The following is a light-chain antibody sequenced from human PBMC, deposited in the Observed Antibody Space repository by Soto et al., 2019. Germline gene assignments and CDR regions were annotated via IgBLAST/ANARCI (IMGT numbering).Light chain of an antibody. CDR3: QQYYSSPRLG. J-gene: IGKJ4*01. V-gene: IGKV4-1*01. CDR1: QSVLYIPTNKNY. Sequence: DIVMTQSPDSLAVSLGERATITCRSSQSVLYIPTNKNYVAWYQQKPGQPPKLLLYWASTRESGFPDRFSGSGSGTYFTLTISSLQAEDVAFYYCQQYYSSPRLGFGGGTKVEIK. CDR2: WAS.